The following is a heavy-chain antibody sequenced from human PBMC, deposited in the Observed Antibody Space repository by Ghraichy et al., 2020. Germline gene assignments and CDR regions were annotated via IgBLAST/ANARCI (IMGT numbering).Heavy chain of an antibody. CDR1: GFTFSSHW. CDR3: ARPGEYYYDSSGYYTY. J-gene: IGHJ4*02. D-gene: IGHD3-22*01. V-gene: IGHV3-7*01. CDR2: IKQDESEK. Sequence: GGSLRLSCAASGFTFSSHWMSWVRQAPGKGLEWVANIKQDESEKYYVDSVKGRFTISRDNAKNSLYLQMNSLRVEDTAVYYCARPGEYYYDSSGYYTYWGQGTLVTVSS.